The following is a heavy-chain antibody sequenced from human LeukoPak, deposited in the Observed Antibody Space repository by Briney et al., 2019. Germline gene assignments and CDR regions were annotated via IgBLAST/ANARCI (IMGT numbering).Heavy chain of an antibody. Sequence: GGSLRLSCAASGFTFSSYAMSWVRQAPGKGLEWVSAISGIGGSTYYADSVKGRFTISRDNSKNTLYLRMNSLRAEDTAVYYCAKARYYDSSGYYLYWGQGTLVTVSS. CDR2: ISGIGGST. CDR1: GFTFSSYA. D-gene: IGHD3-22*01. V-gene: IGHV3-23*01. CDR3: AKARYYDSSGYYLY. J-gene: IGHJ4*02.